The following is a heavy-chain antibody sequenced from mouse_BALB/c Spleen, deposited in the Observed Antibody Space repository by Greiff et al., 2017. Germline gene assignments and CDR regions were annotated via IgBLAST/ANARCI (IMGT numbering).Heavy chain of an antibody. CDR3: ARDYYAYAMDY. CDR1: GFAFSSYD. D-gene: IGHD2-1*01. CDR2: ISSGGGST. J-gene: IGHJ4*01. Sequence: EVKLQESGGGLVKPGGSLKLSCAASGFAFSSYDMSWVRQTPEKRLEWVAYISSGGGSTYYPDTVKGRFTISRDNAKNTLYLQMSSLKSEDTAMYYCARDYYAYAMDYWGQGTSVTVSS. V-gene: IGHV5-12-1*01.